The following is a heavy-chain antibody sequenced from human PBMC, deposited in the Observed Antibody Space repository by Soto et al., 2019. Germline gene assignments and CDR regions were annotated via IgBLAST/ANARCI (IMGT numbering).Heavy chain of an antibody. V-gene: IGHV1-18*01. CDR2: ISAYNDNT. CDR3: GLGIYFDS. Sequence: QVQLVQSGTEVKKPGASVKVSCKASGYIMTTYGVSWVRQAPGQGLEWVGWISAYNDNTNYAQKFQGRVTMTTDTTTSTVYLGIRSPRAADTAVYSCGLGIYFDSWGQGTLVTVSS. CDR1: GYIMTTYG. D-gene: IGHD6-13*01. J-gene: IGHJ4*02.